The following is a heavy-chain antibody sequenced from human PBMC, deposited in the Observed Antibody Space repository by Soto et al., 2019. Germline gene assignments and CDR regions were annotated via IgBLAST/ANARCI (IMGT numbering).Heavy chain of an antibody. CDR3: AKDSWGGYRSSTSCPYFDY. V-gene: IGHV3-30*18. Sequence: QVQLVESGGGVVQPGRSLRLSCAASGFTFRSYGMHWVRQAPGKGLEWVAVISYDGSNKYYADSVKGRFTISRDNSKNTLYLQMSSLRAEDTAVYYCAKDSWGGYRSSTSCPYFDYWGQGTLVTVSS. CDR2: ISYDGSNK. D-gene: IGHD2-2*01. J-gene: IGHJ4*02. CDR1: GFTFRSYG.